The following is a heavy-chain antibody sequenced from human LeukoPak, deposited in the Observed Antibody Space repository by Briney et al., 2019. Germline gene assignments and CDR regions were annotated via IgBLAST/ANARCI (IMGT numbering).Heavy chain of an antibody. J-gene: IGHJ4*02. V-gene: IGHV3-7*01. Sequence: GGSLRLSCAVSGFTFSSYWMTWVRQAPGKGLEWVANIKQDASEKYYVDSVKGRFTISRDNSKNTLYLQMNSLRAEDTAVYYCARDFGAPSTAVTGGYWGQGTLVTVSS. CDR2: IKQDASEK. CDR3: ARDFGAPSTAVTGGY. D-gene: IGHD4-23*01. CDR1: GFTFSSYW.